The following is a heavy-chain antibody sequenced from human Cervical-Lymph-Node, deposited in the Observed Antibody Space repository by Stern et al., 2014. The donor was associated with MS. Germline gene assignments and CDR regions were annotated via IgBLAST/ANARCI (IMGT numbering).Heavy chain of an antibody. CDR2: VAADGANT. Sequence: VQLVESGGGVVQPGRPLRLSCAASGFTFSNYAMHWVRQPPGKGLEWVAVVAADGANTYFADSVKGRFTISRDNSKNTLYLQMNSLKIEDTVIYYCASQIWGQGTMVTVSS. CDR3: ASQI. J-gene: IGHJ3*02. CDR1: GFTFSNYA. V-gene: IGHV3-30*01.